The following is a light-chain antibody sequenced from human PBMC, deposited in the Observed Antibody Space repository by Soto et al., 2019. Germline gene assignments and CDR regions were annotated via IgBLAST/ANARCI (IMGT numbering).Light chain of an antibody. CDR2: DAY. V-gene: IGKV3-11*01. CDR1: QSVDRY. Sequence: EVVLTQSPDPLSLSPGETATLSGRASQSVDRYVAWYQQKVGQAPRLLIYDAYTRATGVGARFTGRASATNCSLTITTLAPEDFAVYYCQQRGKSPSTFGPGTKVE. CDR3: QQRGKSPST. J-gene: IGKJ2*02.